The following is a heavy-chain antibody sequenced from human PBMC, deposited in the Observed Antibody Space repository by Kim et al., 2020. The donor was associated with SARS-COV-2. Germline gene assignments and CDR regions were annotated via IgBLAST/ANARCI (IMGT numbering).Heavy chain of an antibody. V-gene: IGHV1-8*01. CDR3: ARTGDGSGYDQ. Sequence: GYAQKFQGRVTMTRNTSISTAYMELSSLRSEDTAVYYCARTGDGSGYDQWGQGTLVTVSS. D-gene: IGHD5-12*01. J-gene: IGHJ4*02.